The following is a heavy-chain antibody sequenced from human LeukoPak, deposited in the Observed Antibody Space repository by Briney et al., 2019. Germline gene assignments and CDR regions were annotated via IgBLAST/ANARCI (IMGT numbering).Heavy chain of an antibody. J-gene: IGHJ4*02. Sequence: GGSLRLSCAASGLSFSSYAMSWVRQAPEKGLEWVSAISGSGGSTYYADSVKGRFTISRDNSKNTLYLQMNSLRAEDTAVYYCARRRGSSSMERFFDYWGQGTLVTVSS. D-gene: IGHD6-13*01. V-gene: IGHV3-23*01. CDR2: ISGSGGST. CDR3: ARRRGSSSMERFFDY. CDR1: GLSFSSYA.